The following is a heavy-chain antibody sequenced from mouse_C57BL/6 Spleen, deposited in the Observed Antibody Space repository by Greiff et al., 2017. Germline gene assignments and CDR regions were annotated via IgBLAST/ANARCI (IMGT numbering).Heavy chain of an antibody. D-gene: IGHD1-1*01. V-gene: IGHV5-15*01. CDR3: ARHVTVEGAMDY. J-gene: IGHJ4*01. CDR2: ISNWSYST. CDR1: GFTFSDYG. Sequence: DVMLVESGGGLVQPGGSLKLSCAASGFTFSDYGMAWVRQAPRKGPEWVAFISNWSYSTNYADTVTGRFTFSRENAKNTLYLEMSSLRSEDTAMYYCARHVTVEGAMDYWGQGTSVTVSS.